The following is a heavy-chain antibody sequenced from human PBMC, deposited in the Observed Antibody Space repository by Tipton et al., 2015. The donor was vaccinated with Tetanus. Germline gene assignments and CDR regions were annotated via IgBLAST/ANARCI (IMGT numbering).Heavy chain of an antibody. CDR3: TKDVGIVLFDY. CDR1: GFTFSDYT. Sequence: SLRLSCAASGFTFSDYTMAWVRQAPGEGLEWVSTISGGGHNTHYADSVQGRFTISRDNSKNTMYLQMNSLRAEDTAVYYCTKDVGIVLFDYWGQGTLVTVPS. CDR2: ISGGGHNT. D-gene: IGHD2-8*01. V-gene: IGHV3-23*01. J-gene: IGHJ4*02.